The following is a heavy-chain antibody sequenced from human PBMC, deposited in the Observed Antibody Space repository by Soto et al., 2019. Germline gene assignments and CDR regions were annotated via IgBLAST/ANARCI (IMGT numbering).Heavy chain of an antibody. CDR2: IKPDGSEK. CDR3: ARGHYGMDV. CDR1: GFKFRTYW. V-gene: IGHV3-7*01. Sequence: EVQLVESGGGLVQPGGSLRLSCAISGFKFRTYWMTWVRQAPGKGLEWVATIKPDGSEKYYVDSVKGRCTISRDNAETSMGLRMSRLRAEDRAVCWCARGHYGMDVWGEGTTVTVSA. J-gene: IGHJ6*01.